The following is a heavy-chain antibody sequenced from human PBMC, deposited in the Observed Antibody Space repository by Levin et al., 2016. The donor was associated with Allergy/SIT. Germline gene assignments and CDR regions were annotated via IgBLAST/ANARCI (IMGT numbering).Heavy chain of an antibody. V-gene: IGHV3-23*01. CDR1: GFSFSSYA. Sequence: GESLKISCAASGFSFSSYAMNWVRQAPGKGLEWVSSISGGVTSTYSSDSHYAESVKGRFTISRDNSKNTLYLQMDSLRVEDTAVYYCAKDISREYCGGGSCWNWFDRWGQGTLVTVSS. J-gene: IGHJ5*02. CDR2: ISGGVTST. CDR3: AKDISREYCGGGSCWNWFDR. D-gene: IGHD2-15*01.